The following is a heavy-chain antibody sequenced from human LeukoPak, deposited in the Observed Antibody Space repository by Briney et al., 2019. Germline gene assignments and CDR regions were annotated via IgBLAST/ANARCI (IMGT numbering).Heavy chain of an antibody. D-gene: IGHD2-2*01. CDR1: GGSISSYY. Sequence: SETLSLTCTVSGGSISSYYWSWIRQPPGKGLEWIGYIYYSGSTNYNPSLKSRVTISVDTSKNQFSLKLSSVTAADTAVYYCARGLVVPAAPHYYYYYMDVWGKGTTVTVSS. J-gene: IGHJ6*03. V-gene: IGHV4-59*01. CDR3: ARGLVVPAAPHYYYYYMDV. CDR2: IYYSGST.